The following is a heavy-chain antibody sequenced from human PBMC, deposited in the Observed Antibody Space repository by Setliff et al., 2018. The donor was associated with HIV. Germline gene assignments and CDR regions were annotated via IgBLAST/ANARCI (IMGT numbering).Heavy chain of an antibody. V-gene: IGHV4-4*02. J-gene: IGHJ5*02. Sequence: SETLSLTCAVSGGYISSTKWWSWVRQPPGKGLEWIGEIYHSGSTNYNPSLKSRVTMSVDTSQNQFSLRLSSVTAADTAMYYCARGLGIAAAVYYCATYADRESNRFDPWGQGILVTVSS. CDR1: GGYISSTKW. D-gene: IGHD6-13*01. CDR3: ARGLGIAAAVYYCATYADRESNRFDP. CDR2: IYHSGST.